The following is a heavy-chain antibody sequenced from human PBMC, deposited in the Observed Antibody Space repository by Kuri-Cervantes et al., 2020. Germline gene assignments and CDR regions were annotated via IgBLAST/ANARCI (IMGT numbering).Heavy chain of an antibody. CDR3: ARARGGDKTKRYFDL. Sequence: SETLSLTCTVSGGSISGYYWNWIRQSPGKGLEWIGYIYYSGSTNYNPSLKSRVTISVDTSKNQFSLKLSSVTAADTAVYYCARARGGDKTKRYFDLWGRGTLVTVSS. CDR1: GGSISGYY. D-gene: IGHD2-21*02. CDR2: IYYSGST. V-gene: IGHV4-59*12. J-gene: IGHJ2*01.